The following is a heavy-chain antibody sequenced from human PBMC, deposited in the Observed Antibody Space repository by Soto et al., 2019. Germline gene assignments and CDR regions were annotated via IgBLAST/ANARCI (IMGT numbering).Heavy chain of an antibody. CDR3: ARHHGPTTSENWFDT. CDR1: GYTFFTYD. CDR2: ISTYSGDT. J-gene: IGHJ5*02. V-gene: IGHV1-18*01. D-gene: IGHD5-12*01. Sequence: VHLVQSGVEVKTPGASVKVYCQASGYTFFTYDISWVRQAPGQGLEWMGWISTYSGDTKYAQKFQGRVTMTTDTSTTTAYLELGSLRSDDTDVYYCARHHGPTTSENWFDTWGQGTLVTGSS.